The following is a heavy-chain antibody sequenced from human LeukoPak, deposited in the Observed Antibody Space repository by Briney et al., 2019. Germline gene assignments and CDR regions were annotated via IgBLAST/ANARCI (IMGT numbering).Heavy chain of an antibody. CDR1: GGPISSGGYS. J-gene: IGHJ6*02. D-gene: IGHD3-10*01. CDR3: ARFGAARNYYGMDV. V-gene: IGHV4-30-2*01. Sequence: SQTLSLTCAVSGGPISSGGYSWSWIRQPPGKGLEWIGYIYHSGSTYYNPSLKSRVTISVDRSKNQFSLKLSSVTAADTAVYYCARFGAARNYYGMDVWGQGTTVTVSS. CDR2: IYHSGST.